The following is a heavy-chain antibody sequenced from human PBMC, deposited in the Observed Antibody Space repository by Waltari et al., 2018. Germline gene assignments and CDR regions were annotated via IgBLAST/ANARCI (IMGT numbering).Heavy chain of an antibody. J-gene: IGHJ4*02. D-gene: IGHD3-10*01. CDR2: ISWNSGSI. Sequence: EVQLVESGGGLVQPGRSLRLSCAASGFTFDDYAMHWVRQAPGKGLEWVSGISWNSGSIGYADSVKGRFTISRDNAKNSLYLQMNSLRAEDTALYYCAKAGVGDDYFDYWGQGTLVTVSS. CDR1: GFTFDDYA. V-gene: IGHV3-9*01. CDR3: AKAGVGDDYFDY.